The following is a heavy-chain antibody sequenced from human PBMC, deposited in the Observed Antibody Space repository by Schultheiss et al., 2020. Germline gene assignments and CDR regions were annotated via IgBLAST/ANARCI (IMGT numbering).Heavy chain of an antibody. Sequence: SVKVSCKASGGTFSSYAISWVRQAPGQGLEWMGGIIPIFGTPNYAQKFQGRVTITADESTSTAYMELSSLRSEDTAVYYCARGGTDYYVPYYFDYWGQGTLVTVSS. D-gene: IGHD3-10*02. J-gene: IGHJ4*02. CDR1: GGTFSSYA. CDR3: ARGGTDYYVPYYFDY. V-gene: IGHV1-69*13. CDR2: IIPIFGTP.